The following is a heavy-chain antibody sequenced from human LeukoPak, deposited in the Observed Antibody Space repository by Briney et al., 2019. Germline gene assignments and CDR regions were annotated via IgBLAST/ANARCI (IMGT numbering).Heavy chain of an antibody. J-gene: IGHJ6*02. CDR2: ISYDGSNK. Sequence: GGSLRLSCAASGFTFSGYPIHWVRQAPGKGLEWVAVISYDGSNKYYADSVKGRFTISRDNSKNTLYLQMNSLRAEDTAVYYCARDHPTMDVWGQGTTVTVSS. V-gene: IGHV3-30-3*01. CDR1: GFTFSGYP. CDR3: ARDHPTMDV.